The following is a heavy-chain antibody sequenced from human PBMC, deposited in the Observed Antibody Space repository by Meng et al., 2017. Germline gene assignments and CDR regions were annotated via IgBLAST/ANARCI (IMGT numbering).Heavy chain of an antibody. J-gene: IGHJ1*01. V-gene: IGHV4-4*02. D-gene: IGHD2-15*01. CDR2: IFHTGNT. Sequence: QMQLQESGPGLLKPSGTLSLTCPVSGASFSSGNWWGWVRQPPGKGLEWIGEIFHTGNTNYNPSLQSRVSLSIDKSKSQFSLKVISVTAADTAVYYCVNYCSGGKCSPNEKTQHWGQGTLVTVSS. CDR1: GASFSSGNW. CDR3: VNYCSGGKCSPNEKTQH.